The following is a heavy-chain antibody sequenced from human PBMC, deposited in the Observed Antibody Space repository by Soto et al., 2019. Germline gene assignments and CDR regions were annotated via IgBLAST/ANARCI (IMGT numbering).Heavy chain of an antibody. CDR1: GGSISSSSYY. V-gene: IGHV4-39*01. J-gene: IGHJ4*02. Sequence: QLQLQESGPGLVKPSETLSLTCTVSGGSISSSSYYWGWIRQPPGKGLEWIGSIYYSGSTYYTPSLKSRVTISVDTSKNQFSLKLSSVTAADTAVYYGASGGKQQLSMFDYWGQGTLVTVSS. D-gene: IGHD6-13*01. CDR2: IYYSGST. CDR3: ASGGKQQLSMFDY.